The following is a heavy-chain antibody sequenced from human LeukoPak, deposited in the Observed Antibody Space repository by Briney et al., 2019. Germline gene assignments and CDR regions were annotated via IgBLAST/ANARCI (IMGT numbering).Heavy chain of an antibody. CDR3: ARDYYANYRGTSGYLDH. CDR1: GYTFSTHG. D-gene: IGHD4/OR15-4a*01. J-gene: IGHJ4*02. V-gene: IGHV1-18*01. Sequence: ASVKVSCKASGYTFSTHGFSWVRQAPGQGLEWMGWISVYNGNTHYAQNFQGRVTMTTDTSTSKAYMELRSLRSDDTAVYYCARDYYANYRGTSGYLDHWGQGTLVTVSS. CDR2: ISVYNGNT.